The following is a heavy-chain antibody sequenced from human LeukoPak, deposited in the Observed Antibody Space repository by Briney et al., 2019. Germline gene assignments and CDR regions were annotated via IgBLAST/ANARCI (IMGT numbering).Heavy chain of an antibody. Sequence: PGGSLRLSCAASGFTFSTYAMSWVRQAPGKGLEWVSDLRGSGTDTYYADSVRGRFTISRDNSKNTLYLQMNSLRAEDTAIYYCVKTSRVNSGYDSPFDYWGQGTLVTVTS. CDR3: VKTSRVNSGYDSPFDY. D-gene: IGHD5-12*01. CDR2: LRGSGTDT. CDR1: GFTFSTYA. J-gene: IGHJ4*02. V-gene: IGHV3-23*01.